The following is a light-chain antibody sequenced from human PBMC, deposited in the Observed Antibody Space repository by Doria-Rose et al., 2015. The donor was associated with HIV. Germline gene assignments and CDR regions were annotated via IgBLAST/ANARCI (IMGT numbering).Light chain of an antibody. CDR1: PRFRSTY. Sequence: EIVLTQSPGTLPLSPGDRANLSCRASPRFRSTYLAWYQQKHGQAPRLLIYDGSTRATGIPDRFSASGSGTDFTLTINRLEPEDFALYYCHQYGTSWTFGQGTKVEI. J-gene: IGKJ1*01. CDR2: DGS. CDR3: HQYGTSWT. V-gene: IGKV3-20*01.